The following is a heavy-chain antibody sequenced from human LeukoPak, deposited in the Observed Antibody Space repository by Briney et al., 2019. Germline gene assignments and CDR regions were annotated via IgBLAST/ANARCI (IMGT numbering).Heavy chain of an antibody. J-gene: IGHJ4*02. CDR3: ARVEGTIQLWIYLGY. CDR2: FDPEDGET. D-gene: IGHD5-18*01. Sequence: GASVKVSCKVSGYTLTELSMHWVRQAPGKGLEWMGGFDPEDGETIYVQKFQGRVTITRDTSASTAYMELSSLRSEDTAVYYCARVEGTIQLWIYLGYWGQGTLVTVSS. CDR1: GYTLTELS. V-gene: IGHV1-24*01.